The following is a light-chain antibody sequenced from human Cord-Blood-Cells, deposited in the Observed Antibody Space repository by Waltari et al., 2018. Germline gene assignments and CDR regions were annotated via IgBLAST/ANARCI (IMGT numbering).Light chain of an antibody. J-gene: IGKJ1*01. CDR1: HSVSSN. V-gene: IGKV3-15*01. Sequence: EIVMPHSPATLSVSPGESAPLSSRASHSVSSNLAWYQQKPGQAPRLLIYGASTRATGIPARFSGSGSGTEFTLTISSLQSEDFAVYYCQQYNNWPQTFGQGTKVEIK. CDR3: QQYNNWPQT. CDR2: GAS.